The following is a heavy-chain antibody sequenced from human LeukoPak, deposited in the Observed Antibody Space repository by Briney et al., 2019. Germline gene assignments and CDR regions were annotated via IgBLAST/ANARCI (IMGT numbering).Heavy chain of an antibody. D-gene: IGHD3-3*01. Sequence: PSETLSLTCAVYGGSFSGYYWSWIRQPPGKGLEWIGEINHSGSTNYNPSLRSRVTISVDTSKNQFSLKLSSVTAADTAVYYCARGSQLRFLEWLPLHYYYYYMDVWGKGTTVTVSS. J-gene: IGHJ6*03. V-gene: IGHV4-34*01. CDR3: ARGSQLRFLEWLPLHYYYYYMDV. CDR1: GGSFSGYY. CDR2: INHSGST.